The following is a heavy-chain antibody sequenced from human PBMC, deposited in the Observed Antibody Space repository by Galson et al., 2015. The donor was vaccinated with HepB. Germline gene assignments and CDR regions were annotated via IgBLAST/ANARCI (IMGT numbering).Heavy chain of an antibody. CDR2: IFPIFGTA. V-gene: IGHV1-69*13. CDR1: GGTFKTYA. J-gene: IGHJ4*02. CDR3: ATVPLYYYDSGGRPYYFNY. Sequence: SVKVSCKASGGTFKTYAISWVRQAPGHGLEWMGGIFPIFGTANYAQSFQGRVTIIADASTSTVSMELSSLRSEDTAVYYCATVPLYYYDSGGRPYYFNYWCQGTLVTGSS. D-gene: IGHD3-22*01.